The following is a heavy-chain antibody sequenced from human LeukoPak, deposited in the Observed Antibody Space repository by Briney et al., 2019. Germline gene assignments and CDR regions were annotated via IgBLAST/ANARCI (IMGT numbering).Heavy chain of an antibody. CDR3: ARGYSSGGDY. D-gene: IGHD6-19*01. V-gene: IGHV1-46*01. J-gene: IGHJ4*02. CDR1: GYTFTSYY. Sequence: ASVKVSCKASGYTFTSYYMHWVRQGPGQGLEWMGIINPSGGSTSYAQKFQGRLTMTRDTSTSTVYMELSSLRFEDTAVYYCARGYSSGGDYWGQGTLVTVSS. CDR2: INPSGGST.